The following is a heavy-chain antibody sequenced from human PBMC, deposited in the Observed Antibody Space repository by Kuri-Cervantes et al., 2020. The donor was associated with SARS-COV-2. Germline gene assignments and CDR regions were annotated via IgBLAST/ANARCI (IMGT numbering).Heavy chain of an antibody. Sequence: SVKVSCKASGGTFSSYAISWVRQAPGQGLEWMGGIIPILGIANYAQEFQGRVTITADKSTSTAYMELRSLRSDDTAVYYCARASRYYYGSGSYYPFGYWGQGTLVTVSS. CDR3: ARASRYYYGSGSYYPFGY. D-gene: IGHD3-10*01. CDR1: GGTFSSYA. J-gene: IGHJ4*02. CDR2: IIPILGIA. V-gene: IGHV1-69*10.